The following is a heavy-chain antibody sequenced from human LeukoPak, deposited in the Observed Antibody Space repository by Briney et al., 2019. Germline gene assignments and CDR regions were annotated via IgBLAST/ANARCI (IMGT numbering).Heavy chain of an antibody. J-gene: IGHJ6*02. CDR1: GFTFSSYW. CDR2: IKQDGSEK. Sequence: GGSLRLSCAASGFTFSSYWMSWVRQAPGKGLEWVANIKQDGSEKYYVDSVKGRFTISRDNAKNSLYLQMNSLRAEDTAVYYCARGGSGYPDYYYYGMDVWGQGTTVTVSS. CDR3: ARGGSGYPDYYYYGMDV. V-gene: IGHV3-7*01. D-gene: IGHD3-22*01.